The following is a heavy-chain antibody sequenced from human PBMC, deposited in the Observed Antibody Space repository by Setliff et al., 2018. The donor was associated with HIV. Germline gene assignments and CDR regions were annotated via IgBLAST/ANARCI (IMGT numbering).Heavy chain of an antibody. J-gene: IGHJ4*01. CDR2: MNPNSDNS. V-gene: IGHV1-8*03. CDR3: ARGRGPSRFDY. Sequence: ASVKVSCKASGYTFTTYYINWVRQATGQGLEWLGWMNPNSDNSAYTQKFQGRVTITRNTSITTAYMELSSLRSEDTAIYYCARGRGPSRFDYWGQGTLVTVSS. CDR1: GYTFTTYY.